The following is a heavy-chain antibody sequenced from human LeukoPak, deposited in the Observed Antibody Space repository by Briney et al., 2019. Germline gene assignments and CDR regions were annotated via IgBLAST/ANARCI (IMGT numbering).Heavy chain of an antibody. CDR3: ARGWFGEPYYYYYYMDV. V-gene: IGHV1-69*06. CDR2: IIPIFGTA. Sequence: GASVKVSCKASVGTFSSYAISWVRQAPGQGLEWMGGIIPIFGTANYAQKFQGRVTITADKSTSTAYMELSSLRSEDTAVYYCARGWFGEPYYYYYYMDVWGKGTTVTVSS. J-gene: IGHJ6*03. CDR1: VGTFSSYA. D-gene: IGHD3-10*01.